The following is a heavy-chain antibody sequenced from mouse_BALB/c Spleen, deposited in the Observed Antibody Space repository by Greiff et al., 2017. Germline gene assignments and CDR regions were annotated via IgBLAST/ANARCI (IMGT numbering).Heavy chain of an antibody. CDR3: ARSHYGGYAMDY. V-gene: IGHV14-1*02. Sequence: VQLQQSGAELVRPGALVKLSCKASGFNINDYYMHWVKQRPEQGLEWIGWIDPENGNTIYDPKFQGKASITADTSSNTAYLQLSSLTSEDTAVYYCARSHYGGYAMDYWGQGTSVTVSS. D-gene: IGHD1-2*01. CDR1: GFNINDYY. J-gene: IGHJ4*01. CDR2: IDPENGNT.